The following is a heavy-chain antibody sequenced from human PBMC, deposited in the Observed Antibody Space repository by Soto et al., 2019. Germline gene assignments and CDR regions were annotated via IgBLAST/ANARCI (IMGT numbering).Heavy chain of an antibody. Sequence: QVQLVESGGGVVQSGKSLRLSCAVSGFSFSSYAMHWVRQAPGKGLEWVAGISDDGSNEYYADSVKGRFIISRDNSKNPLSLQMNSLRAEDTAVYYCAKDRVLRAAAGKGRSNFDYWGQGNLVTVSS. CDR3: AKDRVLRAAAGKGRSNFDY. J-gene: IGHJ4*02. D-gene: IGHD6-13*01. CDR2: ISDDGSNE. V-gene: IGHV3-30*18. CDR1: GFSFSSYA.